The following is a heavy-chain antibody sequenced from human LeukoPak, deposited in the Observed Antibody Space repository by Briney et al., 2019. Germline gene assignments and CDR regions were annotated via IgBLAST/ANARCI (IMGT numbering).Heavy chain of an antibody. CDR2: IWYDGSNK. J-gene: IGHJ6*02. CDR3: ARDLESYGMDV. D-gene: IGHD2/OR15-2a*01. CDR1: GFTFSSYG. V-gene: IGHV3-33*01. Sequence: GGSLRLSCAASGFTFSSYGMHWVRQAPGKGLEWVAVIWYDGSNKYYADSVKGRFTISRDNSKNTLYLQMNSLRAEDTAVYYCARDLESYGMDVWGQETTVTVSS.